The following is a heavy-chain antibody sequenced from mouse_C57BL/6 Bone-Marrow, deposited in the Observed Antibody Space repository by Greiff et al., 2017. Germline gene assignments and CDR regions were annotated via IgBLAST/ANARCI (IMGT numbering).Heavy chain of an antibody. V-gene: IGHV1-4*01. J-gene: IGHJ2*01. CDR1: GYTFTSYT. CDR3: ARWGKKGD. CDR2: INPSSGYT. Sequence: QVQLQQSGAELARPGASVKMSCKASGYTFTSYTLHWVKQRPGQGLEWIGYINPSSGYTKSNQKFKDKATLTADKSSSTAYMQLSSLTSEDSAVCYCARWGKKGDWGQGTTLTVSS.